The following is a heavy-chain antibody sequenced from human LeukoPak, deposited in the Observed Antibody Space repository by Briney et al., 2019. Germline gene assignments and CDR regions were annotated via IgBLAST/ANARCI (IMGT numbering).Heavy chain of an antibody. D-gene: IGHD2-2*01. J-gene: IGHJ4*02. Sequence: SGGSLRLSCAASGFTFSSYAMSWVRQAPGKGLEWVSAISGSGGSTYYADSVKGRFTISRDNSKNTLYLQMNSLRAEDTAVYYCAKAHCSSTSCYSLFHYWGQGTLVTVSS. CDR3: AKAHCSSTSCYSLFHY. V-gene: IGHV3-23*01. CDR1: GFTFSSYA. CDR2: ISGSGGST.